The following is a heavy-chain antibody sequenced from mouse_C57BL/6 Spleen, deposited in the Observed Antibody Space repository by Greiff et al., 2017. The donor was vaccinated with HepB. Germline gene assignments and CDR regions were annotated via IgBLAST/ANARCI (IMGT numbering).Heavy chain of an antibody. CDR2: INPSNGGT. CDR3: ARGDTTVVNAMDY. D-gene: IGHD1-1*01. CDR1: GYTFTSYW. Sequence: QVHVKQPGTELVKPGASVKLSCKASGYTFTSYWMHWVKQRPGQGLEWIGNINPSNGGTNYNEKFKSKATLTVDKASSTAYMQLSSLTSEDSAVYYCARGDTTVVNAMDYWGQGTSVTVSS. V-gene: IGHV1-53*01. J-gene: IGHJ4*01.